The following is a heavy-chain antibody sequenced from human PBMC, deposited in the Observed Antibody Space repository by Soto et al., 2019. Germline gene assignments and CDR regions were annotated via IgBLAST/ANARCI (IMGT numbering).Heavy chain of an antibody. Sequence: QVQLVESGGGVVQPGKSLRLSCAASGFTFSSYAMHWARQAPGKGLEWVTVISIRGGDEYYAESVRGRFTISRDDSKDTLYLQIDSLRVEDTAVYYCAGGTIVARQHLDYWGQGTLVTVSS. J-gene: IGHJ4*02. CDR3: AGGTIVARQHLDY. CDR2: ISIRGGDE. CDR1: GFTFSSYA. D-gene: IGHD6-6*01. V-gene: IGHV3-30*03.